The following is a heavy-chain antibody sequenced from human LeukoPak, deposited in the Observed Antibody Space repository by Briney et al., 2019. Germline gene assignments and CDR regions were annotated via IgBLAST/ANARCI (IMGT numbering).Heavy chain of an antibody. CDR1: GGSFSGYY. CDR3: ARGSRGSSSWSTRRWFDP. D-gene: IGHD6-13*01. Sequence: SETLSLTCAVYGGSFSGYYWSWIRQPPGKGLEWIGEINHSGSTNYNPSLKSRVTISVDTSKNQFSLKLSSVIAADTAVYYCARGSRGSSSWSTRRWFDPWGQGTLVTVSS. CDR2: INHSGST. J-gene: IGHJ5*02. V-gene: IGHV4-34*01.